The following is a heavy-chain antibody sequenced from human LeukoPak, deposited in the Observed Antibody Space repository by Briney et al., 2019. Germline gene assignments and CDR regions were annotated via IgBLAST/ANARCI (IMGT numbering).Heavy chain of an antibody. CDR2: IYYSGST. CDR3: ARGPGSNSLLRFDS. D-gene: IGHD3-10*01. Sequence: SETLSLTCTVSGGSISNYYWSWIRQPPGKGLEWIGYIYYSGSTNYNPSLKSRVTISVDTSKNQFSLRLSSVTAADTAIYYCARGPGSNSLLRFDSWGQGSLVIVSS. V-gene: IGHV4-59*01. CDR1: GGSISNYY. J-gene: IGHJ4*02.